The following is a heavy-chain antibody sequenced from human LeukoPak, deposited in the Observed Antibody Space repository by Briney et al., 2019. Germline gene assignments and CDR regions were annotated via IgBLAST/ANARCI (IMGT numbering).Heavy chain of an antibody. V-gene: IGHV1-3*01. D-gene: IGHD4-17*01. Sequence: ASVTVSCKASGYTFTSYAMHWVRQAPGQRLEGMGWINAGNGNTKYSQKFQGRVTITRDTSASTAYMELSSLRSEDTAVYYCARGRDDYGDPLDYWGQGTLVTVSS. CDR1: GYTFTSYA. CDR2: INAGNGNT. CDR3: ARGRDDYGDPLDY. J-gene: IGHJ4*02.